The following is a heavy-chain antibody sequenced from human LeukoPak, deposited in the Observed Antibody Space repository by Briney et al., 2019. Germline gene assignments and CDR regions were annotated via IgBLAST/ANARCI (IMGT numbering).Heavy chain of an antibody. CDR3: ARAPLYYDFWSGRRFDP. Sequence: SETLSLTCAVYGGSHSGYYWSCIRQPPGKALEWIGEINHSGSTNYNPSLKSRVTISVDTSKNQFSLMLSSVPAADTAVYYCARAPLYYDFWSGRRFDPWGQGTLVTVSS. J-gene: IGHJ5*02. CDR1: GGSHSGYY. CDR2: INHSGST. D-gene: IGHD3-3*01. V-gene: IGHV4-34*01.